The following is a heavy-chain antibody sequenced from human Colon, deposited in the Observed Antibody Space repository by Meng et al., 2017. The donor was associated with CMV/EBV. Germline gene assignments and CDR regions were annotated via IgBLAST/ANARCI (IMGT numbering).Heavy chain of an antibody. CDR3: ARVKCGTTSCSQGQGLDT. D-gene: IGHD2-2*01. CDR1: EFTFNNYG. V-gene: IGHV1-2*02. CDR2: INPNGGGT. Sequence: GGSLRLSCAASEFTFNNYGTHWVRQAPGKGLEWVGWINPNGGGTDYAQTFRGRVTMTRDTSINTVYLDLSRLSSADTAVYYCARVKCGTTSCSQGQGLDTWGQGTLVTVSS. J-gene: IGHJ5*02.